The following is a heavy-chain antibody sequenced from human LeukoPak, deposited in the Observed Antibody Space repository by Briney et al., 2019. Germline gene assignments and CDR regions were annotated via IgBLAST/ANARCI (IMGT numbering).Heavy chain of an antibody. V-gene: IGHV4-39*07. CDR2: FYNSGST. J-gene: IGHJ5*02. CDR3: ARDNDFWSGYHDT. CDR1: GGSITSGTYY. D-gene: IGHD3-3*01. Sequence: SETLSLTCSVSGGSITSGTYYWGWIRQPPGKGLEWIGSFYNSGSTNYNPSLKSRVTISVDTSKNQFSLKLSSVTAADTAVYYCARDNDFWSGYHDTWGQGTLVTVSS.